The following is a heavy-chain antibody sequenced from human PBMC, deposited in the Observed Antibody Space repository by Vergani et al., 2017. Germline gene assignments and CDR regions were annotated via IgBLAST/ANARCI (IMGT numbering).Heavy chain of an antibody. CDR1: FDSIRNLY. Sequence: QVQLQEWGPGLVKSSETLSLTCSVSFDSIRNLYCNWIRQPPGEGLEWIGSIHYSENTNYNPSLKTRVTISVDTSKNQFSLTLTSVTAADTAVYYCASDTHSGQRADRWGQGILVTVTS. D-gene: IGHD6-19*01. CDR2: IHYSENT. V-gene: IGHV4-59*11. J-gene: IGHJ5*02. CDR3: ASDTHSGQRADR.